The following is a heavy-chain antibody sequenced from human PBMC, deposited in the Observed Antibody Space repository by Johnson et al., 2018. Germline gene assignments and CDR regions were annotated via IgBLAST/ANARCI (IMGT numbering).Heavy chain of an antibody. CDR3: AGHATNTGYFDS. CDR1: GASITSSTEY. J-gene: IGHJ4*02. D-gene: IGHD1-1*01. CDR2: VYYTGSP. V-gene: IGHV4-39*01. Sequence: QVQLQESGPRLVKSSETLSLTCTVSGASITSSTEYWGWIRQPPGKGLEWIGSVYYTGSPYYDPSLKSRITISVDSSNNQFSLKLSSVTAADTAIFYCAGHATNTGYFDSWGQGTLVTGSS.